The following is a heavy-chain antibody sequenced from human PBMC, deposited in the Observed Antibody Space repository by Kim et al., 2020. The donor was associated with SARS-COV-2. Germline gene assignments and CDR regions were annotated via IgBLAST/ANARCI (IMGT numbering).Heavy chain of an antibody. D-gene: IGHD4-17*01. V-gene: IGHV1-69*13. CDR1: GGTFSSYA. CDR3: ARDGSTTVTALDYYYYYGMDV. Sequence: SVKVSCKASGGTFSSYAISWVRQAPGQGLEWMGGIIPIFGTANYAQKFQGRVTITADESTSTAYMELSSLRSEDTAVYYCARDGSTTVTALDYYYYYGMDVWGQGTTVTVSS. J-gene: IGHJ6*02. CDR2: IIPIFGTA.